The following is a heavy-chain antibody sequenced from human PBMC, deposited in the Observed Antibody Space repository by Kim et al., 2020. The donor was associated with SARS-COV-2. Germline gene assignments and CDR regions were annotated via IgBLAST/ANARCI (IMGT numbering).Heavy chain of an antibody. CDR3: AKYYGGVDS. J-gene: IGHJ4*02. V-gene: IGHV4-59*13. Sequence: SETLSLTCTVSGASIRSDYWSWIRQPPGKGLEWLGYIYYTGSANYNPSLKSRVTMSVDMSKNQFSLKLSSVTAADTAVYYCAKYYGGVDSWGQGTLVTVSS. CDR1: GASIRSDY. D-gene: IGHD3-3*01. CDR2: IYYTGSA.